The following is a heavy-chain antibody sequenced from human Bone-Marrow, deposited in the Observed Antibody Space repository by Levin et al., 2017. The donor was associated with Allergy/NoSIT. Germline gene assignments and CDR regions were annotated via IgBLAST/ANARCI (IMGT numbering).Heavy chain of an antibody. CDR1: GGSISSGTYY. CDR2: IHYTGST. V-gene: IGHV4-31*03. CDR3: ARGRWKVANFDF. D-gene: IGHD1-1*01. Sequence: SQTLSLPCIVSGGSISSGTYYWSWIRQLPGQGLDWIGYIHYTGSTYYNPSLGSRLSMSVDTSMDHFSLRLNSVTAADTAVYYCARGRWKVANFDFWGQGILVTVSS. J-gene: IGHJ4*02.